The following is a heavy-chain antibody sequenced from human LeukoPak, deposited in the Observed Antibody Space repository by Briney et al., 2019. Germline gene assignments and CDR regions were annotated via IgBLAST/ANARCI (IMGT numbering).Heavy chain of an antibody. V-gene: IGHV5-51*01. CDR3: ARPPVGSSSRDDAFDI. J-gene: IGHJ3*02. D-gene: IGHD6-13*01. CDR1: GYSFTTYW. CDR2: IYPGDSDT. Sequence: GESLKISCKGSGYSFTTYWIGWVRQMPGKGLEWMGIIYPGDSDTRYSPSFQGQVTISADKSISTAYLQWSSLKASDTAMYYCARPPVGSSSRDDAFDIWGQGTMVTVSS.